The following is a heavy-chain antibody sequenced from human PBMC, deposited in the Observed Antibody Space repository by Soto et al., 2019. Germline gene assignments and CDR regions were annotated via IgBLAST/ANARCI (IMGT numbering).Heavy chain of an antibody. D-gene: IGHD3-10*01. CDR2: IKQDGSER. CDR1: GFMFSSYW. V-gene: IGHV3-7*03. Sequence: VQLVESGGGLVQPGGSLRLSCAASGFMFSSYWMSWVRQAPGKGLEWVANIKQDGSERYYVDSVKGRFTISRDNAKDTLYLHMNTLRAEDTAVYYCARGIGVDVWGQGTTVTVYS. CDR3: ARGIGVDV. J-gene: IGHJ6*02.